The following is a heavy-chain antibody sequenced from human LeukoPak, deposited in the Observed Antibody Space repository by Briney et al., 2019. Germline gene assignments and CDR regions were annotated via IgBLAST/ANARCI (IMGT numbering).Heavy chain of an antibody. CDR3: AKDYDFWSGYSSTPFDY. CDR1: GFTFSSYG. D-gene: IGHD3-3*01. CDR2: ISYDGSNK. V-gene: IGHV3-30*18. Sequence: GRSLRLSCAASGFTFSSYGMHWVRQAPGKGLEWVAVISYDGSNKYYADSVKGRFTISRDNSKNTLYLQMNSLRAEDPAVYYCAKDYDFWSGYSSTPFDYWGQGTLVTVSS. J-gene: IGHJ4*02.